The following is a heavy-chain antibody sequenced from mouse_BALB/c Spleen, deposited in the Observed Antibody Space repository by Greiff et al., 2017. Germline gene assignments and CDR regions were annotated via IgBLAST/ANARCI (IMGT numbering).Heavy chain of an antibody. Sequence: EVMLVESGGDLVKPGGSLKLSCAASGFTFSSYGMSWVRQTPDKRLEWVATISSGGSYTYYPDSVKGRFTISRDNAKNTLYLQMSSLKSEDTAMYYCARHERSWFAYWGQGTLVTVSA. J-gene: IGHJ3*01. V-gene: IGHV5-6*01. CDR3: ARHERSWFAY. CDR2: ISSGGSYT. CDR1: GFTFSSYG.